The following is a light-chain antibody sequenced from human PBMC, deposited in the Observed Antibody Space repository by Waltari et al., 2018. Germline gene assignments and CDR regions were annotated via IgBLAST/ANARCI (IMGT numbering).Light chain of an antibody. CDR2: DAS. Sequence: DIVLTQYPDTLSLSPGDKATLSCRASPSVDTYLGLYQQKPGQAPRPIISDASTRATGIPARFGGSGSGTDFTLTSSSLEPEDFALYYGQQRHSWPLTFGGGTKVEVK. CDR1: PSVDTY. CDR3: QQRHSWPLT. V-gene: IGKV3-11*01. J-gene: IGKJ4*01.